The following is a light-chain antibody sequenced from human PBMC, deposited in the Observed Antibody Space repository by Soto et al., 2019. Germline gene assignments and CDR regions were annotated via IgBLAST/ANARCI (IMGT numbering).Light chain of an antibody. J-gene: IGLJ3*02. Sequence: QSVLTQPPSVSAAPGQKVTISCSGSSSNIGNNYVSWYQQLPGTAPKLLIYENNKQPSGIPDRFTGSKSATSPPLVFTGPQPGDGAVYYWGTWESGLGAGLLGGGT. CDR3: GTWESGLGAGL. V-gene: IGLV1-51*02. CDR2: ENN. CDR1: SSNIGNNY.